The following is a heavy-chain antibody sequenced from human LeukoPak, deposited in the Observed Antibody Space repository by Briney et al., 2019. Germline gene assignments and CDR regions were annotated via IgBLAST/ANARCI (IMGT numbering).Heavy chain of an antibody. V-gene: IGHV4-34*01. D-gene: IGHD2-2*01. J-gene: IGHJ6*02. Sequence: SETLSLTCAVYGGSFSGYYWSWICQPPGKGLEWIGEINHSGSTNYNPSLKSRVTISVDTSKNQFSLKLSSVTAADTAVYYCARGPRYCSSTSCQRIMPRNYGMDVWGQGTTVTVSS. CDR1: GGSFSGYY. CDR2: INHSGST. CDR3: ARGPRYCSSTSCQRIMPRNYGMDV.